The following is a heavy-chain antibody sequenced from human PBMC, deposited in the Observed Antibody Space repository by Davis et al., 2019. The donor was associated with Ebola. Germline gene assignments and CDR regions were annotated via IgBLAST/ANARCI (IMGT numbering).Heavy chain of an antibody. V-gene: IGHV4-4*02. CDR3: ASGAYCSSTSCYGYYYYGMDV. J-gene: IGHJ6*02. Sequence: SETLSLTCAVSGGSISSSNWWRWVRQPPGKGLEWIGEIYHSGSTNYNPSLKSRVTISVDKSKNQFSLKLSSVTAADTAVYYCASGAYCSSTSCYGYYYYGMDVWGQGTTVTVSS. CDR1: GGSISSSNW. D-gene: IGHD2-2*01. CDR2: IYHSGST.